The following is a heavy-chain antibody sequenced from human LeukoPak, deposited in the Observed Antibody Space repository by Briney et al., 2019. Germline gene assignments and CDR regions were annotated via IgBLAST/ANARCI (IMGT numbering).Heavy chain of an antibody. CDR2: IYHSGST. CDR3: ARDGYCTNGVCFNWYFDL. J-gene: IGHJ2*01. D-gene: IGHD2-8*01. CDR1: GGSISSGGYY. V-gene: IGHV4-30-2*01. Sequence: SETLSLTCTVSGGSISSGGYYWSWIRQPPGKGLEWIGYIYHSGSTYYNPSLKSRVTISVDRSKNQFSLKLSSVTAADTAVYYCARDGYCTNGVCFNWYFDLWGRGTLVTVSS.